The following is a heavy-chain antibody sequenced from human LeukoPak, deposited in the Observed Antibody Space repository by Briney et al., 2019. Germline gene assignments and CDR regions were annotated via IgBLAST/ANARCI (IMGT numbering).Heavy chain of an antibody. CDR3: ARVSEWRPDAFDI. CDR2: IYYSGST. D-gene: IGHD3-3*01. J-gene: IGHJ3*02. V-gene: IGHV4-59*01. CDR1: GGSISSYY. Sequence: SSETLSLTCTVSGGSISSYYWSWIRQPPGKGLEWIGYIYYSGSTNYNPSLKSRVTISVDTSKNQFSLKLSSVTAADTAVYYCARVSEWRPDAFDIWGQGTMVTVSS.